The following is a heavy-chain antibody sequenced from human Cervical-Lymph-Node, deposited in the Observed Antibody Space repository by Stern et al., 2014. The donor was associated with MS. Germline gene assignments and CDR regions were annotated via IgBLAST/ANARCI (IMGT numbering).Heavy chain of an antibody. CDR3: ARAASTLSNPLAMDV. D-gene: IGHD1-14*01. CDR2: IFPGDSAT. CDR1: GYSFSTYW. Sequence: MQLVQSGAEVKKAGDSLTISCKGSGYSFSTYWIGWVRHLPGKGLEWMGIIFPGDSATRYSPSLRGQVNIFVDEPSRPAYRHWSSLKAWDTAIYYCARAASTLSNPLAMDVWGQGTTVAVSS. V-gene: IGHV5-51*01. J-gene: IGHJ6*02.